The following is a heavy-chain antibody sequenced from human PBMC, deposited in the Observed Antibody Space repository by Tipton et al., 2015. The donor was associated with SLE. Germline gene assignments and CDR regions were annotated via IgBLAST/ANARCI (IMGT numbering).Heavy chain of an antibody. CDR3: ARRGHYGDYFDY. CDR1: GGSISTSNSY. V-gene: IGHV4-39*02. J-gene: IGHJ4*02. CDR2: FFYSGST. D-gene: IGHD4-17*01. Sequence: TLSLTCIVPGGSISTSNSYWGCIRQPPGKGLEWIGSFFYSGSTYYNPSLKSRATISVDTSKNHFSLKLSSVTAADTAVYYCARRGHYGDYFDYWGQGTLVTVSS.